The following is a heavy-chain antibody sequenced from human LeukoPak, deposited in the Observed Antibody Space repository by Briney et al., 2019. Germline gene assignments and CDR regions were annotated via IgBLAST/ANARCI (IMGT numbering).Heavy chain of an antibody. J-gene: IGHJ4*02. CDR1: GGSISSSSYY. CDR2: IYYSGST. Sequence: SETLSLTCTVSGGSISSSSYYWGWIRQPPGKGLEWIGGIYYSGSTYYNPSLKSRVTISVDTSNNQFSLKLSSVTAADTAVYYCARHEEGIFDYWGQGTLVTVSS. D-gene: IGHD2-15*01. V-gene: IGHV4-39*01. CDR3: ARHEEGIFDY.